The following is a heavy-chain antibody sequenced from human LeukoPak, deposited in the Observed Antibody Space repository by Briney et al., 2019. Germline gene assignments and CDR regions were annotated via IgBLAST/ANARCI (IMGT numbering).Heavy chain of an antibody. CDR1: GFTFSNAW. V-gene: IGHV3-15*01. CDR2: IKSKTDGGTT. CDR3: TTDRLNYYGSGSYIYFDY. J-gene: IGHJ4*02. D-gene: IGHD3-10*01. Sequence: GGSLRLSCAASGFTFSNAWMSWVRQAPGKGLEWVSRIKSKTDGGTTDYAAPVKGRFTISRDDSKNTLYLQMNSLKTEDTAVYYCTTDRLNYYGSGSYIYFDYWGQGTLVTVSS.